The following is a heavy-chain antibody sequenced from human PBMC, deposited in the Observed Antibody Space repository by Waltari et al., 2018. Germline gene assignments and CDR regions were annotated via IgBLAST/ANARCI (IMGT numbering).Heavy chain of an antibody. J-gene: IGHJ2*01. V-gene: IGHV3-23*01. CDR2: ITGAGTNT. CDR3: AKGLGMRDWYFDI. Sequence: EVRVLESGGGLVQPGGSLRLSCAASGLTFKNYAMAWVRQAPGKGLECVAVITGAGTNTYYADSVKGRFTVSRDNSKNTLDLQMNNLRLEDTAVYFCAKGLGMRDWYFDIWGRGTLLTVSS. D-gene: IGHD7-27*01. CDR1: GLTFKNYA.